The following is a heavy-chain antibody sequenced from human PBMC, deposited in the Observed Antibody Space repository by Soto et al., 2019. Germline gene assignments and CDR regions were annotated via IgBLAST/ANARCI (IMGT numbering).Heavy chain of an antibody. V-gene: IGHV4-59*01. Sequence: SETLSLTCTVSGGSISSYYWSWIRQPPGKGLEWIGYIYYSGSTNYNPSLKSRVTISVDTSKNQFSLKLSSVTAADTAVYYCARLLPTYYYYGMDVWGQGTTVNVSS. CDR1: GGSISSYY. CDR3: ARLLPTYYYYGMDV. D-gene: IGHD2-15*01. CDR2: IYYSGST. J-gene: IGHJ6*02.